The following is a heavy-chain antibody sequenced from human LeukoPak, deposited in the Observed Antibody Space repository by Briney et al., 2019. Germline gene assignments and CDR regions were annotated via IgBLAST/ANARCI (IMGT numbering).Heavy chain of an antibody. Sequence: SETLSLTCTVSGGSISSSSYYWGWIRQPPGKGLEWIGSIYYSGSTYYNPSLKGRVTISVDTSKNQFSLKLSSVTAADTAVYYCARDNPAAGTVDYWGQGTLVTVSS. CDR2: IYYSGST. CDR1: GGSISSSSYY. CDR3: ARDNPAAGTVDY. J-gene: IGHJ4*02. D-gene: IGHD6-13*01. V-gene: IGHV4-39*07.